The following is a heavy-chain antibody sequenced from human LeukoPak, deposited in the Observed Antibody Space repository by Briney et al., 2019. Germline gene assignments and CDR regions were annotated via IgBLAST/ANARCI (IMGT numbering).Heavy chain of an antibody. CDR1: GGSISSYY. D-gene: IGHD3-3*01. Sequence: PSETLSLTCTVSGGSISSYYWSWIRQPPGKGLEWIGYIYYSGSTNYNPSLKSRVTISVDTSKNQFSLKLSSVTAADTAVYYCARGLRFSSYYYSLDVWGKGTTVTVSS. CDR3: ARGLRFSSYYYSLDV. J-gene: IGHJ6*03. V-gene: IGHV4-59*01. CDR2: IYYSGST.